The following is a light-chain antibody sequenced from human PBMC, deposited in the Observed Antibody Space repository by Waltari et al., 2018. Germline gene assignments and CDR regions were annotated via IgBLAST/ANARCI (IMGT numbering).Light chain of an antibody. Sequence: DIVMTQSPDSLAVSLGERATVNCKSSQSVLYSSNNKNYLAWYHQKAGQSPKLLIAWASTRESGVPDRFSGSGSGTNFTLTISSLQAEDVAVYYCQQYYNTPYTFGQGTKLEIK. CDR1: QSVLYSSNNKNY. CDR3: QQYYNTPYT. CDR2: WAS. J-gene: IGKJ2*01. V-gene: IGKV4-1*01.